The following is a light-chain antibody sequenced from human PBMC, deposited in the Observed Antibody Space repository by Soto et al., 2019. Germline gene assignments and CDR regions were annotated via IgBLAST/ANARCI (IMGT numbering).Light chain of an antibody. J-gene: IGKJ2*03. CDR1: QSLLYSSNNKNY. CDR2: WAS. Sequence: DILMTQSPDSLPVSLGERATINCKSSQSLLYSSNNKNYLAWYQQKPGQPPKLLIFWASTRESGVPDRFSGSGSGTDFTLTISRLQAEDVEVYYCQQYYYTPYSFGQGTKVDIK. V-gene: IGKV4-1*01. CDR3: QQYYYTPYS.